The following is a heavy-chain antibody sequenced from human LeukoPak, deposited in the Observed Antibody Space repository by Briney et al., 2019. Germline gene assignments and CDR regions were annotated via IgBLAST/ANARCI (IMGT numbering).Heavy chain of an antibody. J-gene: IGHJ4*02. CDR2: IYSSGST. V-gene: IGHV4-30-4*02. Sequence: SETLSLTCSVSGDSISSGDYDWSWIRQPPGKGLEWIGYIYSSGSTYYNPSLKSRVTISVDTSKNQFSLNLSSVTAADTAIYYCARGPTRYYLDYWGQGTLVTVSS. CDR1: GDSISSGDYD. CDR3: ARGPTRYYLDY.